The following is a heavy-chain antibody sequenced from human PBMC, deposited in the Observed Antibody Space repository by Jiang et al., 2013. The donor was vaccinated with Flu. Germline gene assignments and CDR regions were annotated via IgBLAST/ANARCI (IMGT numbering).Heavy chain of an antibody. J-gene: IGHJ6*02. CDR1: GDSVSSNIAS. V-gene: IGHV6-1*01. CDR2: TYYRSKWYY. CDR3: TRDASYGLDV. D-gene: IGHD3-16*01. Sequence: QTLSLTCAISGDSVSSNIASWNWIRQSPSRGLEWLARTYYRSKWYYDYAVSVESRVIIKPDTSKNQFSLQFNSVTAEDTAVYYCTRDASYGLDVWGQGTTVIVSS.